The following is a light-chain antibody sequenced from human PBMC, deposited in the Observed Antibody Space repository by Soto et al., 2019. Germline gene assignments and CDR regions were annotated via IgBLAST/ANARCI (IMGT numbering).Light chain of an antibody. CDR3: QQFGSSIPHT. J-gene: IGKJ2*01. V-gene: IGKV3-20*01. CDR2: GAS. Sequence: EIVMTQSPGTLSLSPGERATISCRASQVIGSRYLAWYHQKSGQAPRLLLYGASSRATGIPDRFSGSWSGTDFTLTISRLEPEDFGVYYCQQFGSSIPHTFGQGTKLEIK. CDR1: QVIGSRY.